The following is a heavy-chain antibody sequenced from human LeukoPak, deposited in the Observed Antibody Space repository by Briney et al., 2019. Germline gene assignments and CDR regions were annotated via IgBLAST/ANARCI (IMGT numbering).Heavy chain of an antibody. CDR3: ARVDDFWSGHYYYGMDV. Sequence: PSETLSLTCTVSGGSISSYYWSWIRQPPGKGLEWIGYIYYSGSTNYNPSLKSRVTISGDTSKNQFSLKLSSVTAADTAVYYCARVDDFWSGHYYYGMDVWGQGTTVTVSS. CDR1: GGSISSYY. D-gene: IGHD3-3*01. V-gene: IGHV4-59*01. J-gene: IGHJ6*02. CDR2: IYYSGST.